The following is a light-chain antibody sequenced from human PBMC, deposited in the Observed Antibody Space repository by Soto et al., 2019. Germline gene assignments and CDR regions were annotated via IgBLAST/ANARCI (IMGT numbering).Light chain of an antibody. CDR3: QQRSNWPPIT. J-gene: IGKJ5*01. CDR1: QSVSNNY. Sequence: EIMLTQSPGTLSLSPGERATLSCRASQSVSNNYLAWYQQKPGQAPRLLIYDASNRATGIPARFSGSGSGTDFTLTISSLEPEDFAVYYCQQRSNWPPITFGQGTRLEI. V-gene: IGKV3-11*01. CDR2: DAS.